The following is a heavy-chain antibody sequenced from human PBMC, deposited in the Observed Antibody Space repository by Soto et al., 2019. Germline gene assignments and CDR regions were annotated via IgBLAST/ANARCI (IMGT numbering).Heavy chain of an antibody. D-gene: IGHD2-15*01. CDR3: ASRSAYCSGGSCYSDY. CDR1: SGSISSSNW. Sequence: QVQLQESGPGLVKPSGTLSLTCAVSSGSISSSNWWSWVRQPPGKGLEWIGEIYHSGSTNYNRSLQSRVTNSVDKSKYQFSLRLSSVTAADTAVYYCASRSAYCSGGSCYSDYWGQGTLVTVSS. J-gene: IGHJ4*02. CDR2: IYHSGST. V-gene: IGHV4-4*02.